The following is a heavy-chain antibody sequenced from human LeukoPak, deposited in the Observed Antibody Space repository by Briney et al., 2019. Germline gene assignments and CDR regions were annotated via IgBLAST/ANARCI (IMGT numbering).Heavy chain of an antibody. Sequence: GESLKISCQGSGYRFTSYWIGWVRQMPGKGLEWMGIIYLGDSDTRYSPSFQGQVTISADKSISTAYLQWSSLKASDTAMHYCARHPSYTSGWPLDYWGQGTLVTVSS. CDR3: ARHPSYTSGWPLDY. J-gene: IGHJ4*02. CDR2: IYLGDSDT. V-gene: IGHV5-51*01. D-gene: IGHD6-19*01. CDR1: GYRFTSYW.